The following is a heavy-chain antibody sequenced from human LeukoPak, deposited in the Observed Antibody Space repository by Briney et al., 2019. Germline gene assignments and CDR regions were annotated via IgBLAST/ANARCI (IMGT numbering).Heavy chain of an antibody. CDR3: ARDSSSWHNWFDP. J-gene: IGHJ5*02. Sequence: PGGSLRLSCAASGFTFSSYSMNWVRQAPGKGLEWVSSISSSSSYIYHADSVKGRFTISRDNAKNSLYLQMNSLRAEDTAVYYCARDSSSWHNWFDPWGQGTLVTVSS. D-gene: IGHD6-13*01. CDR2: ISSSSSYI. CDR1: GFTFSSYS. V-gene: IGHV3-21*01.